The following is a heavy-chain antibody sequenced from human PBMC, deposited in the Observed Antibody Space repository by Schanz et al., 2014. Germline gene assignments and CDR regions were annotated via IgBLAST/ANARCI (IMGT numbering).Heavy chain of an antibody. D-gene: IGHD5-12*01. CDR2: ISGNGGST. CDR1: GFTFTTNA. V-gene: IGHV3-23*04. CDR3: AKLRYDYVSGDY. J-gene: IGHJ4*02. Sequence: EVQLVESGGGLVQPGGSLRLSCAASGFTFTTNAMSWVRQPPGKGLEWVSAISGNGGSTYFADSVKGRFTISRDNSDNTLFLQMNSLRAEDTAVYYCAKLRYDYVSGDYWGQGTLVTVSS.